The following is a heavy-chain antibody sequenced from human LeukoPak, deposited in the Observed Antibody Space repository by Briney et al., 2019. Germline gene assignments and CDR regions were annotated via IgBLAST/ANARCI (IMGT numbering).Heavy chain of an antibody. CDR3: ARLQYYYDSRGYLSYYLDY. D-gene: IGHD3-22*01. V-gene: IGHV4-39*01. Sequence: KTSETLSLTCTVSGGSISSSSYYWGWLRHPPGKGLEWIVCIYYSGTTYYNPSLKILFTISVDTSKNQFSLKLSSVTAADTAVYYCARLQYYYDSRGYLSYYLDYWGQGTPVTVSS. CDR1: GGSISSSSYY. CDR2: IYYSGTT. J-gene: IGHJ4*02.